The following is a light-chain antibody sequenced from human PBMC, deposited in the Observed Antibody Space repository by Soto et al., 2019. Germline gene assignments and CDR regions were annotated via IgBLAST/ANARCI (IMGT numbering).Light chain of an antibody. CDR2: DAS. V-gene: IGKV3-20*01. J-gene: IGKJ1*01. CDR3: QQRGGSPPQWT. CDR1: QRISSNS. Sequence: EIVLTQSPGTLSLSPGERATLSCRSSQRISSNSLAWYQQKTGQAPRLLIYDASNRATGIPERFSGSGSGTDFTLTIRRLETEDFAVYYCQQRGGSPPQWTFGKGTKVDIK.